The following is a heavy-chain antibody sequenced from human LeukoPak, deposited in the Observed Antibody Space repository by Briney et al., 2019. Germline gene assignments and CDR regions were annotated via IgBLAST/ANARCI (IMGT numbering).Heavy chain of an antibody. CDR2: INPSGGST. Sequence: ASVKVSCKASGYTFTSYYMHWVRQAPGQGLEWMGIINPSGGSTSYAQKFQGRVTMTRDTSTSTVYMELSSLRSEDTAVYYCARATEHIWFGELFFDYWGQGTLVTVSS. V-gene: IGHV1-46*01. CDR3: ARATEHIWFGELFFDY. CDR1: GYTFTSYY. J-gene: IGHJ4*02. D-gene: IGHD3-10*01.